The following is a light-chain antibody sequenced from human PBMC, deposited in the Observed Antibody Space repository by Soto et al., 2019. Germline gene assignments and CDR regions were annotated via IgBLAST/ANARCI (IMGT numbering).Light chain of an antibody. V-gene: IGLV2-14*01. CDR2: GVA. J-gene: IGLJ3*02. CDR1: ASDIGNYDL. CDR3: ISHSSFTSLWV. Sequence: QSALTQPASVSGSPGQSITISCTGAASDIGNYDLVSWYQHHPGRAPKVIIYGVANRPSGVSDRFSGSKSGNTASLTISGLQAEDEADYYCISHSSFTSLWVFGGGTKLTVL.